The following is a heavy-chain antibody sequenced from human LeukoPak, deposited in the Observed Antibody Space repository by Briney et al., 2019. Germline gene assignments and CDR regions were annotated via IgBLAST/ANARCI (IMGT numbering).Heavy chain of an antibody. CDR3: ARQGTMIVPGPDYFDY. D-gene: IGHD3-22*01. J-gene: IGHJ4*02. CDR2: IYYSGST. V-gene: IGHV4-59*08. CDR1: GGSISSYY. Sequence: SETLSLTCTVSGGSISSYYWSWIRQPPGKGLEWIGYIYYSGSTNYNPSLKGRVTISVDTSKNQFSLKLSSVTAADTAVYYCARQGTMIVPGPDYFDYWGQGTLVTVSS.